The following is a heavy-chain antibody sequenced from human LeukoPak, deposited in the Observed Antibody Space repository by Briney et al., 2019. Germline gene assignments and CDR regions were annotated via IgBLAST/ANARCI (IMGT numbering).Heavy chain of an antibody. V-gene: IGHV1-69*02. CDR1: GYTFTGYY. J-gene: IGHJ6*02. D-gene: IGHD2-15*01. CDR2: IIPILGIA. Sequence: SVKVSCKASGYTFTGYYMHWVRQAPGQGLEWMGRIIPILGIANYAQKFQGRVTITADKSTSTAYMELSSLRSEDTAVYYCASAVHCSGGSCYYYYGMDVWGQGTTVTVSS. CDR3: ASAVHCSGGSCYYYYGMDV.